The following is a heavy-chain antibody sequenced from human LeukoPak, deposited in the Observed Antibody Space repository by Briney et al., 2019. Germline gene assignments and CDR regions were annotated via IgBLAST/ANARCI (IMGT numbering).Heavy chain of an antibody. CDR3: ARDQRGGYMDV. CDR2: ISSSSSTI. Sequence: GGSLRLSCAASGFTFSSYSMNWVRQAPGKGLEWVSYISSSSSTIYYADSVRGRFTISRDNAKNSLYLQMNSLRAEDTAVYYCARDQRGGYMDVWGKGTTVTISS. D-gene: IGHD1-26*01. CDR1: GFTFSSYS. V-gene: IGHV3-48*04. J-gene: IGHJ6*03.